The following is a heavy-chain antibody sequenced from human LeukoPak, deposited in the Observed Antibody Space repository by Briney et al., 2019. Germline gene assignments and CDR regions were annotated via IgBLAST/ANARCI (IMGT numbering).Heavy chain of an antibody. D-gene: IGHD5-12*01. Sequence: SETLSLTCTVSGVSISNYYWSWIRQPAGKGLEWIGRIFTSGNTHYNPSLNSRVTMSVDTSNYQFSLNLNSVTAADTAVYYCARDDVDSPTFDYWGQGILVTVSS. CDR1: GVSISNYY. J-gene: IGHJ4*02. V-gene: IGHV4-4*07. CDR2: IFTSGNT. CDR3: ARDDVDSPTFDY.